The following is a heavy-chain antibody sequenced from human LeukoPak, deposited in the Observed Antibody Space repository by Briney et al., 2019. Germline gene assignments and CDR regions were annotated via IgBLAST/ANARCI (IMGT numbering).Heavy chain of an antibody. V-gene: IGHV4-4*07. CDR3: ARGLNPYYFGSGSYYFDY. CDR1: GGSISSYY. Sequence: SETLSLTCTVSGGSISSYYWTWIRQPAGKGLEWIGRVYISGSTNYNPSLKSRVTISVDTSKNHFSLKLSSVTAADTAVYYCARGLNPYYFGSGSYYFDYWGQGTLVTVSS. J-gene: IGHJ4*02. D-gene: IGHD3-10*01. CDR2: VYISGST.